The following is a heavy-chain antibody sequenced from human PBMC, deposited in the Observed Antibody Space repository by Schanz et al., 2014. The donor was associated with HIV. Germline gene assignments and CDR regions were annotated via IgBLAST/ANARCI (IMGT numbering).Heavy chain of an antibody. CDR2: ISYDGRNK. CDR1: GFSFRTFG. D-gene: IGHD6-19*01. CDR3: ARGRRGAVAGSSDY. Sequence: VQLVESGGGVVQPGRSLRLSCVASGFSFRTFGMHWVRQAPGKGLEWVAVISYDGRNKYFGHSVKGRFTISRDNTENSLYLQMNSLRAEDTAVYYCARGRRGAVAGSSDYWGQGTLVTVSS. J-gene: IGHJ4*02. V-gene: IGHV3-33*05.